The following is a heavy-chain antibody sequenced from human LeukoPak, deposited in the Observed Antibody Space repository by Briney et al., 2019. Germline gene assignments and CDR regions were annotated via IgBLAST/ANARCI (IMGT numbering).Heavy chain of an antibody. CDR2: ISTTGGST. V-gene: IGHV3-23*01. J-gene: IGHJ4*02. Sequence: GGSLRLSCTASGFTFGDYAMNWVRQAPGKGLEWVSAISTTGGSTYYADSVKGRFTISRDNSKNTLSLQMDSLRVEDTAVYYCAKDWTTVVTPKGYYFDSWGQGTLVTVSS. D-gene: IGHD4-23*01. CDR1: GFTFGDYA. CDR3: AKDWTTVVTPKGYYFDS.